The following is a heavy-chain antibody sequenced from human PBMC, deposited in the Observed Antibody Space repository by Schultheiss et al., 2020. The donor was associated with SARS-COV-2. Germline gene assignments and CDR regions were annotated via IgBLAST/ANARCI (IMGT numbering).Heavy chain of an antibody. J-gene: IGHJ4*02. CDR1: GYTFTSYD. D-gene: IGHD5-12*01. CDR3: AAGGGYSGYDTPPPFDY. V-gene: IGHV1-8*01. CDR2: MNPNSGNT. Sequence: ASVKVSCKASGYTFTSYDINWVRQATGQGLEWMGWMNPNSGNTGYAQKFQGRVTITRDMSTSTAYMELSSLRSEDTAVYYCAAGGGYSGYDTPPPFDYWGQGTLVTVSS.